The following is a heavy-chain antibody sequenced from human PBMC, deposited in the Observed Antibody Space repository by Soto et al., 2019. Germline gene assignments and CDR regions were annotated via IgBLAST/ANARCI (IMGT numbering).Heavy chain of an antibody. D-gene: IGHD3-3*01. CDR1: GGSISCCDYY. V-gene: IGHV4-30-4*01. CDR3: ARERVRIRFLEWTPRYYFDY. CDR2: IYYSGRT. J-gene: IGHJ4*02. Sequence: SETLSLTCSISGGSISCCDYYWRWIRQPPGKVLEWIGYIYYSGRTYYNPSLKSLVAISVNRSKNQFSLKVSSVTAADTAVYYCARERVRIRFLEWTPRYYFDYWGQGTLVT.